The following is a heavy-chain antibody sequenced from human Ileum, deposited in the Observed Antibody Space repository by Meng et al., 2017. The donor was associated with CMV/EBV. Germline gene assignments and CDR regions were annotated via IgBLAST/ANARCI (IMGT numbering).Heavy chain of an antibody. V-gene: IGHV5-51*01. Sequence: GESLKISCKGSGFIFTTYWIGWVRQMPGKGLEWMGIIYPGGSDTRYSPSFQGQVTISADKSISTAYLQWSSLKASDTAIYYCARPAPTFYEFWSGYPPYSFDYWGQGTLVTVSS. CDR3: ARPAPTFYEFWSGYPPYSFDY. CDR1: GFIFTTYW. CDR2: IYPGGSDT. D-gene: IGHD3-3*01. J-gene: IGHJ4*02.